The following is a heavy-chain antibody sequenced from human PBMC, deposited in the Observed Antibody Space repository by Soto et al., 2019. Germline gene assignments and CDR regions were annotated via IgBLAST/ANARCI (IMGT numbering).Heavy chain of an antibody. V-gene: IGHV3-23*01. Sequence: EVQLLESGGGLVQPGGSLRLSCAASAFTFSNYAMNWVRQAPGKGLEWVSAISGSGGTTYYADSVKGRFTISRDNSKNTLYLQMNNLRAEDTAVYYCAKSQIGAARYGDYWGQGTRVTVSS. CDR1: AFTFSNYA. J-gene: IGHJ4*02. CDR3: AKSQIGAARYGDY. D-gene: IGHD6-13*01. CDR2: ISGSGGTT.